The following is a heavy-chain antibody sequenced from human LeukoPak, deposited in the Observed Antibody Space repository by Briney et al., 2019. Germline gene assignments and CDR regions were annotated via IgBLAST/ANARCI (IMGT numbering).Heavy chain of an antibody. Sequence: SETLSLTCTVSGGSISSYYWSWIRQPPGKGLEWIGYIYYSGSTYYNPSLKSRVTISVDTSKNQFSLKLSSVTAADTAVYYCAREQWPHVDYWGQGTLVTVSS. J-gene: IGHJ4*02. CDR1: GGSISSYY. V-gene: IGHV4-59*12. D-gene: IGHD6-19*01. CDR2: IYYSGST. CDR3: AREQWPHVDY.